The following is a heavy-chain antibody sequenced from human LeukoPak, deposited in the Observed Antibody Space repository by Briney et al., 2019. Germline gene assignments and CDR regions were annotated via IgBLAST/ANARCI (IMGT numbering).Heavy chain of an antibody. CDR1: GFTFSSYS. D-gene: IGHD3-10*01. Sequence: GGSLRLSCAASGFTFSSYSMNWVRQAPGKGLEWVSYVSSSSSTIYYADSVKGRFTISRGNAKNSLYLQMNSLRDEDTAVYYCARAHSGRVYFDYWGQGTLVTVSS. CDR3: ARAHSGRVYFDY. J-gene: IGHJ4*02. V-gene: IGHV3-48*02. CDR2: VSSSSSTI.